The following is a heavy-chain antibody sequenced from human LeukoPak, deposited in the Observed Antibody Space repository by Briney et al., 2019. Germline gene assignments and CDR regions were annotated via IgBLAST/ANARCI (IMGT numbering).Heavy chain of an antibody. J-gene: IGHJ6*03. CDR1: GYTFTGYY. CDR2: INPNSGGT. D-gene: IGHD2-2*01. V-gene: IGHV1-2*02. CDR3: ARGTKDLVGITWYYYMDV. Sequence: AASVKVSCKASGYTFTGYYMHWVRQAPGQGLEWMGWINPNSGGTNYAQKFQGRVTMTRDTSISTAYMELSRLRSDDTAVYYCARGTKDLVGITWYYYMDVWGKGTTVTVSS.